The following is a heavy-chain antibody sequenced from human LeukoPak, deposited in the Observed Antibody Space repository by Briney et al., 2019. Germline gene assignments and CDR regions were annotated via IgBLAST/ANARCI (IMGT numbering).Heavy chain of an antibody. J-gene: IGHJ4*02. D-gene: IGHD6-19*01. CDR1: GYTFTGYY. CDR2: INPNSGGT. Sequence: ASVKVSCKASGYTFTGYYMHWVRQAPGQGLEWMGWINPNSGGTNYAQKFQGRVTMTRDTSISTAYMELSRLRSDDTAVYYSARGRGQIAVAALYFDYWGQGTLVTVSS. CDR3: ARGRGQIAVAALYFDY. V-gene: IGHV1-2*02.